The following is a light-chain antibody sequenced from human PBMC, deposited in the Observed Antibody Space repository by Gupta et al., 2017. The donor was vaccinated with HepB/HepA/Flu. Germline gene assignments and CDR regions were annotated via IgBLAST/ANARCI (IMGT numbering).Light chain of an antibody. J-gene: IGKJ4*01. V-gene: IGKV3-15*01. CDR3: QQYNLRPLT. CDR1: QSVYSS. CDR2: GAS. Sequence: LSVSPGERVTLSCRASQSVYSSLAWYQQKPGQAPRLLIYGASTRATDIPARFSGSGSGTEFTLTISSLQSEYLAVYFCQQYNLRPLTFGGGTKVEIK.